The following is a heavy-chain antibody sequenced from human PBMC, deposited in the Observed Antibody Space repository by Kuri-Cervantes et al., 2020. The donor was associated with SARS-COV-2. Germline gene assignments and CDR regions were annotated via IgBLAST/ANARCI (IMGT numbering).Heavy chain of an antibody. CDR1: GGSISSGGYY. CDR2: IYYSGST. J-gene: IGHJ3*02. V-gene: IGHV4-31*03. D-gene: IGHD2-2*01. CDR3: ARAPAYAGGAFDI. Sequence: SETLSLTCTVSGGSISSGGYYWSWIRQHPGKGLEWIGYIYYSGSTYYNPSLKSRVTISVGTSKNQFSLKLSSVTAADTAVYYCARAPAYAGGAFDIWGQGTMVTVSS.